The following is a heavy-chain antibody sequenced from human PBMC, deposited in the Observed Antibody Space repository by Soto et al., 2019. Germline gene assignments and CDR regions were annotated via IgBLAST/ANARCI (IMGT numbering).Heavy chain of an antibody. CDR1: GGTFSSYA. Sequence: GASVKVSCKASGGTFSSYAISWVRQAPGQGLEWMGGIIPIFGTANYAQKFQGRVTITADESASTAYMELSSLRSEDTAVYYCARDSGCSSTSCRYGMDVWGQGTTVTV. CDR3: ARDSGCSSTSCRYGMDV. D-gene: IGHD2-2*01. V-gene: IGHV1-69*13. J-gene: IGHJ6*02. CDR2: IIPIFGTA.